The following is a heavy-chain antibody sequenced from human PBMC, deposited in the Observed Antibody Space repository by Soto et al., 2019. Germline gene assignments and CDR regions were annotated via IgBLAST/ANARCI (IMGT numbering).Heavy chain of an antibody. CDR1: GDSINSYY. CDR3: ARRVVLATPGPSYGMDV. Sequence: SETLSLTCTVSGDSINSYYWSWIRQPPGKEMEWIGYVSHIWGSAYNPSLQSRVAISLDTSKSQFSLELTSVIATDTAVYYCARRVVLATPGPSYGMDVWGQGTTVTVSS. D-gene: IGHD2-15*01. V-gene: IGHV4-59*08. CDR2: VSHIWGS. J-gene: IGHJ6*02.